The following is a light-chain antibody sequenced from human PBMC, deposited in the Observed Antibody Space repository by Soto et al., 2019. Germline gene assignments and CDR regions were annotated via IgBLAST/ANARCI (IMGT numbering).Light chain of an antibody. V-gene: IGKV3-20*01. Sequence: EIVLTQSPGTLSLSPGERATVSCRASQSVSSNYFAWYQQRPGQAPRLLIYGPSGRATGIPDRFSGSGSGTDFTLTISRLEPADFAVYYCQQYGDSPLTFGGGTKIEIK. J-gene: IGKJ4*01. CDR2: GPS. CDR1: QSVSSNY. CDR3: QQYGDSPLT.